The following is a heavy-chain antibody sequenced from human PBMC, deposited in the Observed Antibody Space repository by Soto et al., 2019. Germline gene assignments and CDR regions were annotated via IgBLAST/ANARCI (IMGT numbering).Heavy chain of an antibody. CDR3: AKDPLHNPGWPYYCAY. CDR2: ISGSGGSA. V-gene: IGHV3-23*01. J-gene: IGHJ4*02. Sequence: PGGSLRLSCAASGFTFSNYAVTWVRQAPGKGLEWVSTISGSGGSAYYADSVKGRFTISRDNSKNTLYLQMNSLRAEDTAVYYCAKDPLHNPGWPYYCAYWGQGTLVT. CDR1: GFTFSNYA. D-gene: IGHD6-19*01.